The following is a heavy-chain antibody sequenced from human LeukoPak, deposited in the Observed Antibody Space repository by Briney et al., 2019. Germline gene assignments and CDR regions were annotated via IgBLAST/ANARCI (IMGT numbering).Heavy chain of an antibody. CDR1: GFTFSSYW. CDR2: IKQDGSEK. V-gene: IGHV3-7*04. CDR3: AGDTATPIGY. J-gene: IGHJ4*02. Sequence: GGSLRLSCAASGFTFSSYWMSWVRQAPGKGLEWVANIKQDGSEKSYVDSVKGRFTISRDNTKSSLYLQMNSLRAEDTAVYYCAGDTATPIGYWGQGTLVTVSS. D-gene: IGHD5-18*01.